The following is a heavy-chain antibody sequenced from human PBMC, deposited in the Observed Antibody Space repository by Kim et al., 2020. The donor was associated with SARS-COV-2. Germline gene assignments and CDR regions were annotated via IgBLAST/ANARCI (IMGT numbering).Heavy chain of an antibody. V-gene: IGHV3-15*01. D-gene: IGHD3-22*01. Sequence: GGSLRLSCAASGFTFSNAWMSWVRQAPGKGLEWVGRIKSKTDGGTTDYAAPVKGRFTISRDDSKNTLYLQMNSLKTEDTAVYYCTTDAVNYYDSSGQSWGAEASIDYWGQGTLVTVSS. J-gene: IGHJ4*02. CDR3: TTDAVNYYDSSGQSWGAEASIDY. CDR2: IKSKTDGGTT. CDR1: GFTFSNAW.